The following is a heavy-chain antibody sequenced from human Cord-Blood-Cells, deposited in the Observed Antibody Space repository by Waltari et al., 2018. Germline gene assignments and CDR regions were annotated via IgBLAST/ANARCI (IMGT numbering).Heavy chain of an antibody. V-gene: IGHV4-38-2*02. CDR3: ALTTPGIAAAGIGYFDL. CDR2: IYHSVST. D-gene: IGHD6-13*01. CDR1: GYSISSGYY. Sequence: QVQLQESGPGLVKPSETLSLTCTVSGYSISSGYYWGWIRQPPGKGLEWIGSIYHSVSTYYNPSLQSRVTLSVDTSKNPFSLKLSSVTAADTAVYYCALTTPGIAAAGIGYFDLWGRGTLVTVSS. J-gene: IGHJ2*01.